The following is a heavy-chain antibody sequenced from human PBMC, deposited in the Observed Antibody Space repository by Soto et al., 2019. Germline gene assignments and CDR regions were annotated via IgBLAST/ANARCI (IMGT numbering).Heavy chain of an antibody. V-gene: IGHV1-69*13. CDR2: IIPIFGTA. CDR3: ASGYVDIVATMMYYYYGMDV. CDR1: GVTLRSYS. Sequence: SAKVSCKASGVTLRSYSLCWACQAPRQGVEWMGGIIPIFGTANYAQKFQGRVTITADESTSTAYMELSSLRSEDTAVYYCASGYVDIVATMMYYYYGMDVWGQGTTVTVSS. D-gene: IGHD5-12*01. J-gene: IGHJ6*02.